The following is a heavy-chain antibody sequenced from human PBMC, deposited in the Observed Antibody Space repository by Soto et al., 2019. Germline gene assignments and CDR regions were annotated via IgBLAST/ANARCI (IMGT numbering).Heavy chain of an antibody. V-gene: IGHV1-2*02. Sequence: ASVKVSCKASGCAFTGYYIHWVRQAPLQGLEWMGCINPNSGGTNYAQKFQGRVTMTRDTSISTAYMELSRLRSDETAVYYCARSRIAAAGIYYCYRMELWGQGTTVTVSS. CDR1: GCAFTGYY. CDR3: ARSRIAAAGIYYCYRMEL. CDR2: INPNSGGT. D-gene: IGHD6-13*01. J-gene: IGHJ6*02.